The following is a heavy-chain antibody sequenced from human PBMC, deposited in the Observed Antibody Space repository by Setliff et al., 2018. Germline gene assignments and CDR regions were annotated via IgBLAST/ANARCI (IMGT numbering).Heavy chain of an antibody. Sequence: GGSLRLSCAASGFSLSIFWMSWVRQAPGKGLEWVASIKQDGSEKYYVDSVKGRFTISRDNAKNSLFLQMNSLRAEDTGVYYCARGPLAPFEHWGQGSLVTVSS. CDR3: ARGPLAPFEH. J-gene: IGHJ4*02. CDR1: GFSLSIFW. V-gene: IGHV3-7*01. D-gene: IGHD6-13*01. CDR2: IKQDGSEK.